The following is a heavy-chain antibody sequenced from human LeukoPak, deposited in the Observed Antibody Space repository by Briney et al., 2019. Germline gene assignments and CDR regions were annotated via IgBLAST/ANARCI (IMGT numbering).Heavy chain of an antibody. CDR3: AKDPFRSSPYYFDY. J-gene: IGHJ4*02. D-gene: IGHD6-13*01. Sequence: CXASGFTFSSYGMHWVRQAPGKGLEWVAFIRYDGSNKYYADSVKGRFTISRDNSKNTLYLQMNSLRAEDTAVYYCAKDPFRSSPYYFDYWGQGTLVTVSS. V-gene: IGHV3-30*02. CDR2: IRYDGSNK. CDR1: GFTFSSYG.